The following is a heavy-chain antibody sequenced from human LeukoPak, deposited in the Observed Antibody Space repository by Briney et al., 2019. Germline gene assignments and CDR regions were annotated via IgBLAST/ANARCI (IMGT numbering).Heavy chain of an antibody. CDR1: GFTFSNYA. V-gene: IGHV3-23*01. J-gene: IGHJ2*01. D-gene: IGHD3-22*01. Sequence: GGSLRLSCAASGFTFSNYAMSWVRQAPGKGLEWVSAISGSGGSTYYADSMKGRFTISRDNSKNTLYLQMNSLRAEDTAVYYCAKDRGYYDSSGYYYWYFDLWGRGTLVTVYS. CDR2: ISGSGGST. CDR3: AKDRGYYDSSGYYYWYFDL.